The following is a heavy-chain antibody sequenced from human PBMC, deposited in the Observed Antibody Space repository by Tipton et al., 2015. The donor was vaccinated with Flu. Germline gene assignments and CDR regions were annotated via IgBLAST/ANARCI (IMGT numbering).Heavy chain of an antibody. CDR3: ARGRGYCVTTTCLLPFDF. D-gene: IGHD2-2*01. CDR2: IYSGGST. CDR1: GFTVSSNY. Sequence: VQLVQSGGGLIQRGGSLRLSCVVSGFTVSSNYMTWVRQAPGKGLEWVSVIYSGGSTKYADSVKGRFTISRDNSKNTLYLQLNSLRAEDTAVYYCARGRGYCVTTTCLLPFDFWGQGTLVTVSS. V-gene: IGHV3-53*01. J-gene: IGHJ4*02.